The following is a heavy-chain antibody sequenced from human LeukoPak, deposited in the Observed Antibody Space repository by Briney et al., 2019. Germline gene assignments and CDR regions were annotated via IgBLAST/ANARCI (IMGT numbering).Heavy chain of an antibody. CDR2: ISYDGSNK. V-gene: IGHV3-30-3*01. CDR3: ARDYADTLDY. CDR1: GFTFSDHY. D-gene: IGHD2-2*01. J-gene: IGHJ4*02. Sequence: GGSLRLSCAASGFTFSDHYMDWVRQAPGKGLEWVAVISYDGSNKYYADSVKGRFTISRDNSKNTLYLQMNSLRAEDTAVYYCARDYADTLDYWGQGTLVTVSS.